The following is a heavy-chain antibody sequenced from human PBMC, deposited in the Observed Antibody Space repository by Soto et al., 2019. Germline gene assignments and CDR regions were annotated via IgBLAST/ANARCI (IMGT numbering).Heavy chain of an antibody. V-gene: IGHV3-30*09. D-gene: IGHD4-17*01. CDR1: GFIFSNYA. CDR2: ISYDGRHI. Sequence: QLHLVESGGGVVQPGNSLRLSCTASGFIFSNYAMHWVRQAPGKGLEWVALISYDGRHIYYADSVKGRFAISRDNSKNTLDLVMNSLRREDKAMYYCARDVSDYVLDVWGQGTTVNVSS. CDR3: ARDVSDYVLDV. J-gene: IGHJ6*02.